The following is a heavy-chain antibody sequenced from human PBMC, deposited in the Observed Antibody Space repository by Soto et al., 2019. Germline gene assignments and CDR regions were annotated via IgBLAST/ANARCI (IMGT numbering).Heavy chain of an antibody. CDR1: GGSISGYH. Sequence: PSETLSLTCRISGGSISGYHWNWIRRTPGKGVEWIGYFHNSGNPKYSPSLKSRVTISVDTSKNQFSLKLSSVTAADTAVYYCARAGPDAFDIWGQGTMVTVSS. J-gene: IGHJ3*02. V-gene: IGHV4-59*01. CDR2: FHNSGNP. CDR3: ARAGPDAFDI.